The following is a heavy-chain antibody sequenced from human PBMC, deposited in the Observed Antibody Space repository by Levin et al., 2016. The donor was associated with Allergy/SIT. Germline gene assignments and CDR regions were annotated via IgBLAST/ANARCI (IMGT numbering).Heavy chain of an antibody. Sequence: KVSCKGSGYSFTSYWIGWVRQMPGKGLEWMGIIYPGDSDTRYSPSFQGQVTISADKSISTAYLQWSSLKASDTAMYYCARQQRWTYVWGSYYAFDIWGQGTMVTVSS. CDR1: GYSFTSYW. J-gene: IGHJ3*02. D-gene: IGHD3-16*01. V-gene: IGHV5-51*01. CDR3: ARQQRWTYVWGSYYAFDI. CDR2: IYPGDSDT.